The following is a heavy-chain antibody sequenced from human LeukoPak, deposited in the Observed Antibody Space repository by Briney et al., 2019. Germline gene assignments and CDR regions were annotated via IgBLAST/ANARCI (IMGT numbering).Heavy chain of an antibody. J-gene: IGHJ4*02. Sequence: PSETLSLTCTVSGGSISSSSYYWGWIRQPPGKGLEWVGSIYYGGRTYSNPSLKSRVTISVDTSKNQFSLKLSSVTAADTAVYYCALMGDTAMVAMGWGQGTLVTVSS. CDR3: ALMGDTAMVAMG. CDR2: IYYGGRT. V-gene: IGHV4-39*01. CDR1: GGSISSSSYY. D-gene: IGHD5-18*01.